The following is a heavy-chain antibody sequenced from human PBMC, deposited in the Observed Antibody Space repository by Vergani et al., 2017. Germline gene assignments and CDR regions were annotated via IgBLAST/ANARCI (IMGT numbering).Heavy chain of an antibody. CDR2: INTVGSST. CDR3: ARDGGYGGKGVDY. Sequence: EVQLVESGGGLVQPGGSLRLSCAAAGFTLSSYWMHWVRQAPGKGLVWVSRINTVGSSTSYAYSVKGRCTISRDNAKNTLYLQMNSLRAEDTAVYYCARDGGYGGKGVDYWGQGTLVTVSS. J-gene: IGHJ4*02. V-gene: IGHV3-74*01. CDR1: GFTLSSYW. D-gene: IGHD4-23*01.